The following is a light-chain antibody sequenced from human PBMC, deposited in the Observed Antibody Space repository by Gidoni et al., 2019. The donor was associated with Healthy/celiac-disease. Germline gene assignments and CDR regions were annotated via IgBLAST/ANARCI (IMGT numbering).Light chain of an antibody. V-gene: IGLV3-1*01. J-gene: IGLJ2*01. CDR2: QDS. CDR1: KLGDKY. CDR3: QAWDSSTVV. Sequence: YELTQPPSVSVSPGQTASITCSGAKLGDKYACWYQQKPGQSPVLVIYQDSKRPSGIPERFSGSNSGNTATLTISGTQAMDEADYYCQAWDSSTVVFGGGTKLTVL.